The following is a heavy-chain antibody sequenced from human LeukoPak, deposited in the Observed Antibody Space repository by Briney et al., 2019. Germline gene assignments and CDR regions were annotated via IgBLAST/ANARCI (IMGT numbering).Heavy chain of an antibody. CDR3: ARATVGDAFDI. Sequence: GGSLRLSCAASGFTFSSYAMHWVRQAPGKGLEWVAVISYDGSNKYYADSVKGRFTISRDNSKNTLYLQMTSLRAEDTAVYYCARATVGDAFDIWGQGTMVTVSS. D-gene: IGHD4-23*01. CDR2: ISYDGSNK. V-gene: IGHV3-30*04. CDR1: GFTFSSYA. J-gene: IGHJ3*02.